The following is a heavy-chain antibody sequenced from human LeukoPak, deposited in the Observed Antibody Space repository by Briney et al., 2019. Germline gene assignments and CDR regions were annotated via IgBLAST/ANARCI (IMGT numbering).Heavy chain of an antibody. CDR1: GFTFSTYS. CDR3: AKDQGRYSSGWHVNYFDY. CDR2: ISYDGSNK. D-gene: IGHD6-19*01. Sequence: PGGSLRLSCAASGFTFSTYSMNWVRQAPGKGLEWVAVISYDGSNKYYADSVKGRFTISRDNSKNTLYLQMNSLRAEDTAVYYCAKDQGRYSSGWHVNYFDYWGQGTLVTVSS. J-gene: IGHJ4*02. V-gene: IGHV3-30*18.